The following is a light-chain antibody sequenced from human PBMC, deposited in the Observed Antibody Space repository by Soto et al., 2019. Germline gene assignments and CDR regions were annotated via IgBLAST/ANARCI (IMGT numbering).Light chain of an antibody. CDR2: TNN. CDR3: AAWDDSLNGRL. Sequence: QSVLTQPPSASGTPGQRVTISCSGSRSNIGSNTVNWYQQLPGTAPKLLIYTNNQRPSGVPDRFSGSKSGTSASLAISGLQSEDEADYYCAAWDDSLNGRLFGGGTKVTVL. J-gene: IGLJ2*01. V-gene: IGLV1-44*01. CDR1: RSNIGSNT.